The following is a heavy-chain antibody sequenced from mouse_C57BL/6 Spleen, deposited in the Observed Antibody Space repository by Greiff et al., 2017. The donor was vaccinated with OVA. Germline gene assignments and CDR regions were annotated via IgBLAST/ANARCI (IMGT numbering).Heavy chain of an antibody. J-gene: IGHJ2*01. CDR1: GYTFTTYP. Sequence: LVESGAELVKPGASVKMSCKASGYTFTTYPIEWMKQNHGKSLEWIGNFHPYNDDTKYNEKFKGKATLTVEKSSSTVYLELSRLTSDDSAVYYCARLSDYEDYFDYWGQGTTLTVSS. D-gene: IGHD2-4*01. CDR2: FHPYNDDT. CDR3: ARLSDYEDYFDY. V-gene: IGHV1-47*01.